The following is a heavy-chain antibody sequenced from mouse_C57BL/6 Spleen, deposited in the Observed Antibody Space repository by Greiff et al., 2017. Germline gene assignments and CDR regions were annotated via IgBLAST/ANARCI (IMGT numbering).Heavy chain of an antibody. D-gene: IGHD1-1*01. CDR3: CYYGGYYAMDY. J-gene: IGHJ4*01. V-gene: IGHV14-1*01. CDR2: IDPEDGDT. Sequence: EVQLQQSGAELVRPGASVKLSCTASGFNIKDYYMHWVKQRPEQGLEWIGRIDPEDGDTEYAPKFQGKATMTADTSSNTAYLQLSSLTSEDTAVYYCCYYGGYYAMDYWGQGTSVTVSS. CDR1: GFNIKDYY.